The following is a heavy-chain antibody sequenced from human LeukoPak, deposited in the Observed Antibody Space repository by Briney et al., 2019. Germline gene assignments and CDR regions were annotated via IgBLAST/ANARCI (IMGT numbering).Heavy chain of an antibody. V-gene: IGHV4-4*09. J-gene: IGHJ4*02. CDR3: ARLRGPWYVDY. CDR2: IHTIVTT. CDR1: GASTTGYY. D-gene: IGHD4-17*01. Sequence: KSSETLSLSCTVSGASTTGYYSSWFRQPPGKALEWIGYIHTIVTTKYNPSLKSRVTISEDMSKNQFSLKLSSVTAADTAVFYCARLRGPWYVDYWGQGPLVIVSS.